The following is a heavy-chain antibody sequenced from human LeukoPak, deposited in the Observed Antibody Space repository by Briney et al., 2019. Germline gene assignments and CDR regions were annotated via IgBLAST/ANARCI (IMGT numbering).Heavy chain of an antibody. Sequence: SETLSLTCTVSGGSISSSSYYWGWIRQPPGKGLEWIGSIYHSGSTYYNPSLKSRVTISVDTSKNQFSLKLSSVTAADTAVYYCARAKAVIDYWGQGTLVTVSS. J-gene: IGHJ4*02. CDR3: ARAKAVIDY. V-gene: IGHV4-39*07. D-gene: IGHD6-19*01. CDR2: IYHSGST. CDR1: GGSISSSSYY.